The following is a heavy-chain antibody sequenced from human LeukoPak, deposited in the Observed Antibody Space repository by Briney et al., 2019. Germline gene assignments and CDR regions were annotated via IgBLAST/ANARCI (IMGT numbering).Heavy chain of an antibody. CDR2: IKQDGSQT. D-gene: IGHD2-2*01. CDR1: GFTFSSYG. V-gene: IGHV3-7*01. Sequence: GGSLRLSCAASGFTFSSYGMSWVRQAPGKGLEWVANIKQDGSQTYYVDSVKGRFTISRDNAKNSVYLQMNSLRAGDTAIYYCARIGYSSSCTDYWGQGTLVTVSS. J-gene: IGHJ4*02. CDR3: ARIGYSSSCTDY.